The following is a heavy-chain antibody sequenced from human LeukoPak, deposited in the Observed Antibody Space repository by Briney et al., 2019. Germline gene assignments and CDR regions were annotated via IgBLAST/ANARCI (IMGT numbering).Heavy chain of an antibody. D-gene: IGHD7-27*01. Sequence: ASVKVSCKASGYTFTGYYMHWVRQAPGQGLEWMGWINPNSGGTNYAQKFQGRVTMTRDTSISTAYMELSRLRSDDTAVYYCARELGILGAFDIWGQGTMVTVSS. CDR3: ARELGILGAFDI. CDR1: GYTFTGYY. J-gene: IGHJ3*02. CDR2: INPNSGGT. V-gene: IGHV1-2*02.